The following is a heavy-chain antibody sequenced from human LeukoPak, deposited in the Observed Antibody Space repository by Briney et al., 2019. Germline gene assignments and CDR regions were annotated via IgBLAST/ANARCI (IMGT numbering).Heavy chain of an antibody. CDR3: ARPFTVAATKSDDYGDYLSGIAWGN. CDR1: GGTFSSYA. J-gene: IGHJ4*02. D-gene: IGHD4-17*01. V-gene: IGHV1-69*01. CDR2: IIPIFGTA. Sequence: SVKVSCKASGGTFSSYAISWVRQAPGQGLEWMGGIIPIFGTANYAQKFQGRVTITADESTSTAYMELSSLRSEDTAVYYCARPFTVAATKSDDYGDYLSGIAWGNWGQGTLVTVSS.